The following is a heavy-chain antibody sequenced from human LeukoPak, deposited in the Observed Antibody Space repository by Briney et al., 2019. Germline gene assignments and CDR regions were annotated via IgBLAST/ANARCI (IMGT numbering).Heavy chain of an antibody. Sequence: SETLSLTCTVSGGSISSYYWSWIRQPPGKGLEWLGYIYYSGSTNYNPSLKSRVTISVDTSTHQFYLKLSSVTAADTAVYFCARDPGPPPSSDYGDHADYWGQGTLVTVSS. CDR3: ARDPGPPPSSDYGDHADY. V-gene: IGHV4-59*12. J-gene: IGHJ4*02. CDR1: GGSISSYY. D-gene: IGHD4-17*01. CDR2: IYYSGST.